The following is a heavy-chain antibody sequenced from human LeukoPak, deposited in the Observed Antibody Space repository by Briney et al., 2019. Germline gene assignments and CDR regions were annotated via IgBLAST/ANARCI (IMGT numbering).Heavy chain of an antibody. J-gene: IGHJ6*04. Sequence: KASETLSLTCAVCGGSFSGYYWSWIRQPPGKGLEWIGEINHSGSTNYNPSLKSRVTISVDTSKNQFSLKLSSVTAADTAVYYCARERISAGVRGVIHGMDVWGKGTTVTVSS. CDR1: GGSFSGYY. CDR2: INHSGST. CDR3: ARERISAGVRGVIHGMDV. D-gene: IGHD3-10*01. V-gene: IGHV4-34*01.